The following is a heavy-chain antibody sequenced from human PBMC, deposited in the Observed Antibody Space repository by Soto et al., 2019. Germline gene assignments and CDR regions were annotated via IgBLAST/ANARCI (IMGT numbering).Heavy chain of an antibody. CDR3: ARDEGVAEAPTFDP. V-gene: IGHV1-18*01. CDR1: GYTLSSYG. J-gene: IGHJ5*02. Sequence: QVRLVQSGAEVKKPGPSVKVSCEASGYTLSSYGISWLRQTPGQGLEWIEWITAYNGNTNYAQKLQGRVTMTTDTSTSTAYMEMRSPRSDDTVVYYCARDEGVAEAPTFDPWGHGTLDTVAA. D-gene: IGHD2-8*01. CDR2: ITAYNGNT.